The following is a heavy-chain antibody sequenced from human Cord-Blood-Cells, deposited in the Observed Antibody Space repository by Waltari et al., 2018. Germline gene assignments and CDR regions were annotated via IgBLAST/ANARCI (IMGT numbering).Heavy chain of an antibody. J-gene: IGHJ5*02. Sequence: QVQLVQSGAEVKKPGSSVKVSCKASGGTFRSYAISWVGPAPGPGLEWMGGIIPIFGTANYAQKFQGRVTITADESTSTAYMELSSLRAEDTAVYYCAREPYDYVWGSYRGFDPWGQGTLVTVSS. V-gene: IGHV1-69*01. CDR1: GGTFRSYA. CDR3: AREPYDYVWGSYRGFDP. D-gene: IGHD3-16*02. CDR2: IIPIFGTA.